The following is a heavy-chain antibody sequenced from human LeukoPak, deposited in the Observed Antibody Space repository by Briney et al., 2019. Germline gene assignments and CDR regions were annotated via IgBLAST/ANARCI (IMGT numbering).Heavy chain of an antibody. CDR3: ARDGSSGWYEDVRLNWFDP. CDR2: ISSSSSYI. D-gene: IGHD6-19*01. V-gene: IGHV3-21*01. CDR1: GFTFSSYS. J-gene: IGHJ5*02. Sequence: GGSLRLSCAASGFTFSSYSMNWVRQAPGKGLEWVSSISSSSSYIYYADSVKGRFTISRDNAKNSLYLQMNSLRAEDTAVYYCARDGSSGWYEDVRLNWFDPWGQGTLVTVSS.